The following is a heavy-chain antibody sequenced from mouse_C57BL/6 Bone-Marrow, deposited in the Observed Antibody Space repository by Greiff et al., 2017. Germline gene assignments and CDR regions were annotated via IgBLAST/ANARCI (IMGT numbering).Heavy chain of an antibody. J-gene: IGHJ2*01. D-gene: IGHD2-12*01. Sequence: QVQLQQSGAELARPGASVKMSCKASGYTFTSYTMHWVKQRPGQGLEWIGYINPSSGYTKYNQKFKDKATLTADKYSSTAYMKLSSLTSEDSAVYYCARATDYYRRYVDYWGQGTTLTVSS. CDR2: INPSSGYT. V-gene: IGHV1-4*01. CDR1: GYTFTSYT. CDR3: ARATDYYRRYVDY.